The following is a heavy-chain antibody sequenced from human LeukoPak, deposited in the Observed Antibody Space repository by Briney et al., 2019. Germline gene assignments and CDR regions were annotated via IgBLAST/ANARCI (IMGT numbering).Heavy chain of an antibody. CDR2: ISSSGSTK. Sequence: GSLRLSCAASGFTFSSYEMNWVRQAPGKGLEWVSYISSSGSTKYYADSVKGRFTISRDNAKNSLSLQMSSLRAEDTAVYYCASLKTRSSSYVDYWGQGTLVTVSS. D-gene: IGHD6-13*01. V-gene: IGHV3-48*03. CDR3: ASLKTRSSSYVDY. J-gene: IGHJ4*02. CDR1: GFTFSSYE.